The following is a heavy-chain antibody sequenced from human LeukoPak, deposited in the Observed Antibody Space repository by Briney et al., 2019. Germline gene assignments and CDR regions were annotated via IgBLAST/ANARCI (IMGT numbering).Heavy chain of an antibody. D-gene: IGHD2-2*01. CDR3: ARWGCPSSTSCYARWAFDI. CDR1: GGSISSGTAY. V-gene: IGHV4-39*01. Sequence: SETLSLTCTVSGGSISSGTAYWGWIRQPPGKGLEWIGSIQYSGITYYNPSLKSRVTISVDTSKNQFPLKLSSVTAADTAVYYCARWGCPSSTSCYARWAFDIWGQGTMVTVSS. CDR2: IQYSGIT. J-gene: IGHJ3*02.